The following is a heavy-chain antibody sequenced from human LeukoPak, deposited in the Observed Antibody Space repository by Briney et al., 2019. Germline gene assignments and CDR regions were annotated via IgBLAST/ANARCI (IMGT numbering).Heavy chain of an antibody. J-gene: IGHJ4*02. V-gene: IGHV4-4*07. Sequence: SETLSLTCTVSGGSISSYYWSWIRQPAGKGLEWIGRIYTSGSTNYNPSLKSRVTMSVDTSKNQFSLKLSSVTAADTAVYYCARDEYYYDSSGRHSFDYWGQGTLVTVSS. CDR2: IYTSGST. CDR1: GGSISSYY. CDR3: ARDEYYYDSSGRHSFDY. D-gene: IGHD3-22*01.